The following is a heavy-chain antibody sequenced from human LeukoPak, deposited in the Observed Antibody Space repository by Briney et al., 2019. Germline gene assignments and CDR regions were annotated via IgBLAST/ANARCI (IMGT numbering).Heavy chain of an antibody. D-gene: IGHD6-19*01. CDR3: AAAVAGSNYYYYGMDV. J-gene: IGHJ6*02. V-gene: IGHV6-1*01. CDR2: TYYRSKWYN. Sequence: SQTLSLTCAISGDSVSNNSTTWNWIRQSPSRGLEWLGRTYYRSKWYNDYAVSVKSRITINPDTSKNQFSLQLNSVTPEDTAVYYCAAAVAGSNYYYYGMDVWGQGTTVTVSS. CDR1: GDSVSNNSTT.